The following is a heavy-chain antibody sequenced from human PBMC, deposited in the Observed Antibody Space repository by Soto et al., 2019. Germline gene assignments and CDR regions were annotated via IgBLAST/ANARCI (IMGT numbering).Heavy chain of an antibody. CDR2: IYYSGST. J-gene: IGHJ4*02. V-gene: IGHV4-39*01. CDR3: ARYSSSWYFDY. D-gene: IGHD6-13*01. CDR1: GGSISSSSYY. Sequence: LSLTCTVSGGSISSSSYYWGWIRQPPGKGLEWIGSIYYSGSTYYNPSLKSRVTISVDTSKNQFSLKLSSVTAADTAVYYCARYSSSWYFDYWGQGTLVTVSS.